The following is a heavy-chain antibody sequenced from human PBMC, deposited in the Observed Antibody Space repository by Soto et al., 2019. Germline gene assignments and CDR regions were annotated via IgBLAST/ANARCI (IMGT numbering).Heavy chain of an antibody. D-gene: IGHD2-2*02. CDR2: INAGNGNT. J-gene: IGHJ4*02. Sequence: ASVKASCKASGYTFTTYAMHWVRQAPGQRLEWMGWINAGNGNTKYSQKFQGRVTITRDTSASTAYMELSSLRSEDTAVYYCAKSATVPAAIAYWGPGTLVTVSS. V-gene: IGHV1-3*01. CDR3: AKSATVPAAIAY. CDR1: GYTFTTYA.